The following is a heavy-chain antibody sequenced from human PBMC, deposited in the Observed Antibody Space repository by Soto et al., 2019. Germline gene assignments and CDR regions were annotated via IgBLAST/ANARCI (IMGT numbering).Heavy chain of an antibody. CDR3: AKESGGGYSSSTKAPPLYYYYGMDV. J-gene: IGHJ6*02. V-gene: IGHV3-9*01. Sequence: HPGGSLRLSCAASGFTFDDYAMHWVRQAPGKGLEWVSGISWNSGSIGYADSVKGRFTISRDNAKNSLYLQMNSLRAEDAALYYCAKESGGGYSSSTKAPPLYYYYGMDVWGQGTTVTVSS. D-gene: IGHD6-6*01. CDR1: GFTFDDYA. CDR2: ISWNSGSI.